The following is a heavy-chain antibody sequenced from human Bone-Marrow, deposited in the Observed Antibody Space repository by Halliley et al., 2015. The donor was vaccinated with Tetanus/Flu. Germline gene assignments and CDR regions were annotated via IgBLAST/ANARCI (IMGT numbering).Heavy chain of an antibody. V-gene: IGHV4-31*03. D-gene: IGHD3-10*01. CDR2: IYYSGST. CDR1: GGSISSGGHC. Sequence: TLSLTCTVSGGSISSGGHCWNWIRQHPGKGLEWIGHIYYSGSTYYNPSLKTRITISVDTSKNQFSLKLRSVTAADTAVYYCARGLYYYRSGTYFDYWGQGTLVTVSS. J-gene: IGHJ4*02. CDR3: ARGLYYYRSGTYFDY.